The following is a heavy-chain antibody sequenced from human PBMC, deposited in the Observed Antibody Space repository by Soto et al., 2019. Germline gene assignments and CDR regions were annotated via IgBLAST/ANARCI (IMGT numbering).Heavy chain of an antibody. CDR3: ARHQGPAAGNYGMDA. CDR1: GFTFSSYS. Sequence: GGSLRFSCAASGFTFSSYSMNWVRQAPGKGLEWVASISSSSSYIYYADSVKGRFTISRDKAKNSLFLQMSSLRAEDSALYYCARHQGPAAGNYGMDAWGQGTTVTVSS. J-gene: IGHJ6*02. V-gene: IGHV3-21*01. CDR2: ISSSSSYI. D-gene: IGHD6-13*01.